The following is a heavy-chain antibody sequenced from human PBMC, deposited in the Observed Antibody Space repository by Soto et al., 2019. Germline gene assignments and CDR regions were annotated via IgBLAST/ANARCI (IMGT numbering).Heavy chain of an antibody. CDR1: GGSFSGYY. D-gene: IGHD5-18*01. Sequence: SETLSLTCAVYGGSFSGYYWSWIRQPPGTGLEWIGEINHSGSTNYNPSLKSRVTISVDTSKNQFSLKLSSVTAADTAVYYCARRGDGYPYYFDYWGQGALVTVSS. CDR2: INHSGST. V-gene: IGHV4-34*01. CDR3: ARRGDGYPYYFDY. J-gene: IGHJ4*02.